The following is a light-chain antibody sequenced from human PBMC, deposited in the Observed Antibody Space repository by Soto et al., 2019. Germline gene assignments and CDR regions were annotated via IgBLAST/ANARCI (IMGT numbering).Light chain of an antibody. J-gene: IGKJ3*01. V-gene: IGKV1-5*01. CDR1: QSISSW. CDR3: QQYNSYPT. CDR2: DAS. Sequence: DIQMTQSPSTLSASVGDRVTNTCRASQSISSWLAWYQQKPGKVPKLLIYDASCLESGVPSSFSGSGSGTEFSLTISSLQPDDFATYYCQQYNSYPTFGPGTKVDIK.